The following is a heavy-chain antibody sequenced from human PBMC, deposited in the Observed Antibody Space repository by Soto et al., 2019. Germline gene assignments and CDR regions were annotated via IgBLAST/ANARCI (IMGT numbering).Heavy chain of an antibody. J-gene: IGHJ4*02. D-gene: IGHD1-26*01. CDR1: GFTFSSYA. V-gene: IGHV3-30-3*01. Sequence: GGSLRLSCAASGFTFSSYAMHWVRQAPGKGLEWVAVISYDGSNKYYADSVKGRFTISRDNSKNTLYLQMNSLRAEDTAVYYCARDPTRHHIVGATTGFDYWGQGTLVTVSS. CDR2: ISYDGSNK. CDR3: ARDPTRHHIVGATTGFDY.